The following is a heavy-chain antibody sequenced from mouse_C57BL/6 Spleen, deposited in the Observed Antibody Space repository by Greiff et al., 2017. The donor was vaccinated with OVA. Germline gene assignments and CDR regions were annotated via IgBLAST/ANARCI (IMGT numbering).Heavy chain of an antibody. V-gene: IGHV5-9-1*02. CDR3: TRDDYDGGYYYAMDY. D-gene: IGHD2-4*01. CDR2: ISSGGDYI. Sequence: EVQLVESGEGLVKPGGSLKLSCAASGFTFSSYAMSWVRQTPEKRLEWVAYISSGGDYIYYADTVKGRFTISRDNARNTLYLQMSSLKSEDTAMYYCTRDDYDGGYYYAMDYWGQGTSVTVSS. CDR1: GFTFSSYA. J-gene: IGHJ4*01.